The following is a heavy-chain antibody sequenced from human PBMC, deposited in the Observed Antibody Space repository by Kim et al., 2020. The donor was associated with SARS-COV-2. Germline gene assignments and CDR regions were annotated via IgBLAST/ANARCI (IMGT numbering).Heavy chain of an antibody. D-gene: IGHD1-1*01. J-gene: IGHJ2*01. CDR1: GFTFSNAW. CDR3: TYWNDVDWYFDL. V-gene: IGHV3-15*01. CDR2: IKSKTDGGTT. Sequence: GGSLRLSCAASGFTFSNAWMSWVRQAPGKGLEWVGRIKSKTDGGTTDYAAPVKGRFTISRDDSKNTLYLQMNSLKTEDTAVYYCTYWNDVDWYFDLWGRGTLVTVSS.